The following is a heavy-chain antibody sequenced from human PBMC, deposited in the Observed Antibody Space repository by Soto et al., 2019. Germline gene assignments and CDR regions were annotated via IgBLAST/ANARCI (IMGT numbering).Heavy chain of an antibody. CDR3: AAQPGGGGY. CDR2: IYSGGYT. CDR1: GFTVSNNY. V-gene: IGHV3-53*01. D-gene: IGHD3-10*01. J-gene: IGHJ4*02. Sequence: EVQLVESGGGLIQPGGSLRLSCAVSGFTVSNNYMSWVRQAPGKGLEGVSVIYSGGYTAYGDSVKGRFTISRDNSKNTYFFQMNSPGADGPALFYCAAQPGGGGYWRQGTLVTVSS.